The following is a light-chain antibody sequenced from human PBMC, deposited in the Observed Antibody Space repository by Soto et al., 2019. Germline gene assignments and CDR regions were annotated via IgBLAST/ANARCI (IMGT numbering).Light chain of an antibody. Sequence: QSALTQPASVSGSPGQSITMSCTGTSSDVGAYDFVSWYQHYPGKAPKLVTFDVTHRPPGISDRFSGSKSANTASLTISGLQAEDEAFYYCSSYTTRSTLVFGGGTKLTVL. CDR1: SSDVGAYDF. J-gene: IGLJ2*01. CDR3: SSYTTRSTLV. V-gene: IGLV2-14*01. CDR2: DVT.